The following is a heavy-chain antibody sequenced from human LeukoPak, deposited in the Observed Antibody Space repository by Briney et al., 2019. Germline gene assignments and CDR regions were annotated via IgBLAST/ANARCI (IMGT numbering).Heavy chain of an antibody. V-gene: IGHV1-24*01. Sequence: GASVRVSCKLSENRLTQLPMHWVRQPPGEGLEWMGGFRPENDVPIYAQKFKDRVAMYTDTSTDTAYMELSSLKSDDTAVYFCATLLDSFWSGHSVSPEDLWGQGTLVTVSS. J-gene: IGHJ5*02. D-gene: IGHD3-3*01. CDR1: ENRLTQLP. CDR2: FRPENDVP. CDR3: ATLLDSFWSGHSVSPEDL.